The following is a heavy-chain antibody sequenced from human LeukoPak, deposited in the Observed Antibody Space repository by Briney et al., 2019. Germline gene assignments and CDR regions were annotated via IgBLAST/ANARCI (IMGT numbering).Heavy chain of an antibody. Sequence: SVKVSCKASGCTFSSYAISWVRQAPGQGLEWMGGIIPIFGTANYAQKFQGRVTITADESTSTAYMELSSLRSEDTAVYYCARIGPLLWFGELFSDYWGQGTLVTVSS. CDR3: ARIGPLLWFGELFSDY. J-gene: IGHJ4*02. V-gene: IGHV1-69*13. CDR1: GCTFSSYA. D-gene: IGHD3-10*01. CDR2: IIPIFGTA.